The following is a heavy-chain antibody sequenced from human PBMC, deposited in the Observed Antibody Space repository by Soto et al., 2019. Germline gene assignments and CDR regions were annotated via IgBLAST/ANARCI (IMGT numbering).Heavy chain of an antibody. Sequence: GGSLRLSCAASGFSFSSYAMSWVRQAPGKGQERVSAIRGSGDRTYYADSVKGRFTISRDNSKNPVNLQMNSMRAEDTAVYYCAKGYCSGGDCYRALLDYWGQGTLVTVSS. CDR2: IRGSGDRT. D-gene: IGHD2-15*01. V-gene: IGHV3-23*01. CDR1: GFSFSSYA. CDR3: AKGYCSGGDCYRALLDY. J-gene: IGHJ4*02.